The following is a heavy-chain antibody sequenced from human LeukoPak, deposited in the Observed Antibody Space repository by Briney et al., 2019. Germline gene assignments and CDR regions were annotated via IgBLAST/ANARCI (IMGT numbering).Heavy chain of an antibody. CDR2: ISYDGSNK. CDR1: GFTFSSYG. V-gene: IGHV3-30*03. CDR3: ASIPLFYYYDSSGLGLKSAFDY. J-gene: IGHJ4*02. D-gene: IGHD3-22*01. Sequence: GGSLRLSCAAPGFTFSSYGMHWVRQAPGKGLEWVAVISYDGSNKYYADSVKGRFTISRDNSKNTLYLQMNSLRAEDTAVYYCASIPLFYYYDSSGLGLKSAFDYWGQGTLVTVSS.